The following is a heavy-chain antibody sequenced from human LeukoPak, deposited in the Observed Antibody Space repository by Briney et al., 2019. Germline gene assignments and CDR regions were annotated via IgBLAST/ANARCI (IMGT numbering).Heavy chain of an antibody. CDR2: IYYSGST. Sequence: SETLSLTCIVSGGSIGSYYWNWIRQPPGEGLEWFGYIYYSGSTNYNPSLKSRVTISADTSKNQFSLTLDSVAAADTAVYYCARGYGVNSRDLGAFDIWGQGTMVTVSS. D-gene: IGHD4-23*01. V-gene: IGHV4-59*01. J-gene: IGHJ3*02. CDR1: GGSIGSYY. CDR3: ARGYGVNSRDLGAFDI.